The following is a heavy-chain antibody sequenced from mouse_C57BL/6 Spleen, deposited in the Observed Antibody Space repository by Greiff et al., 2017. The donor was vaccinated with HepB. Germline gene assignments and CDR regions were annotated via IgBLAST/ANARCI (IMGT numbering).Heavy chain of an antibody. CDR1: GFSLTSYG. CDR3: ARNRYDYDAMDY. Sequence: QVQLQQSGPGLVQPSQCLSITCTASGFSLTSYGVHWVRQSPGKGLEWLGVIWSGGSTDYYAAFISRLSISKDNSTSQVFFKMNSLQADDTAIYYCARNRYDYDAMDYWGQGTSVTVSS. V-gene: IGHV2-2*01. CDR2: IWSGGST. J-gene: IGHJ4*01.